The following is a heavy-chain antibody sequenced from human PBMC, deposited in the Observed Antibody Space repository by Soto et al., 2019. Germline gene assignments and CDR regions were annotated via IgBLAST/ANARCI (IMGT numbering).Heavy chain of an antibody. Sequence: SETLSLTCAVSGGSISSSNWWSWVRQPPGKGLEWIGEIYHSGSTNYNPSLKSRVTISVDKSKNQFSLKLSSVTAADTAAYYCARSMGWQQLVYFDYWGQGTLLTVSS. J-gene: IGHJ4*02. CDR2: IYHSGST. D-gene: IGHD6-13*01. CDR3: ARSMGWQQLVYFDY. V-gene: IGHV4-4*02. CDR1: GGSISSSNW.